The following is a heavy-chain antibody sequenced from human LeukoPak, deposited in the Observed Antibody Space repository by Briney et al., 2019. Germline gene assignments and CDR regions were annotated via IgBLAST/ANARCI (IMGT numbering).Heavy chain of an antibody. Sequence: SVKVSCKASGGTFSSYAISWVRQAPGQGLEWMGRINPVVDIADYAEKFRGRVTITTDKSTSTAYMELSSLKSEDTAVYYCATDRVSIVATIGDGFDFWGPGTMVTVSP. V-gene: IGHV1-69*04. CDR2: INPVVDIA. D-gene: IGHD5-12*01. CDR1: GGTFSSYA. J-gene: IGHJ3*01. CDR3: ATDRVSIVATIGDGFDF.